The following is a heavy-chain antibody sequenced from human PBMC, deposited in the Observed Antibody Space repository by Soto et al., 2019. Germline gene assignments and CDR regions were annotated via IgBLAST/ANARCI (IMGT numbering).Heavy chain of an antibody. J-gene: IGHJ4*02. D-gene: IGHD6-19*01. V-gene: IGHV3-23*01. CDR1: RFTFRSYA. Sequence: GSLRLSCAASRFTFRSYAMSWVRQAPGKRLEWVSAISGSGGSTYYADSVKGRFTISRDNAKNTLYLEMNSLRAEDTAVYSCANTGSQWLRLDYGGQGTLVTVPS. CDR3: ANTGSQWLRLDY. CDR2: ISGSGGST.